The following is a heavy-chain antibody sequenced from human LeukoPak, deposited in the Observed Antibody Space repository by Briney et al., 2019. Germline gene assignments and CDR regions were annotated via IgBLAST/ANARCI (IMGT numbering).Heavy chain of an antibody. CDR1: GYTFTSYN. CDR2: MNTNTGNP. D-gene: IGHD1-26*01. J-gene: IGHJ5*02. Sequence: ASVKVSCKASGYTFTSYNIHWVRQATGQGLEWMGWMNTNTGNPTYAQGFTGRFVFSLDTSVSTAYLQISSLKAEDTAVYYCAREGRIAWGQGTLVTVSS. V-gene: IGHV7-4-1*02. CDR3: AREGRIA.